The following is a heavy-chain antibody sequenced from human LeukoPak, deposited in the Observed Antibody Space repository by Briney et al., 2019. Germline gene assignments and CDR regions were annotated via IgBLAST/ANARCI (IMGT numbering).Heavy chain of an antibody. CDR2: INSDGSST. Sequence: PGRSLRLSCAASGFTFDDYAMHWVRQAPGKGLVWVSRINSDGSSTSYADSVKGRFTISRDNAKNTLYLQMNSLRAEDTAVYYCARDGLYSYGYFYYYYYYMDVWGKGTTVTVSS. J-gene: IGHJ6*03. V-gene: IGHV3-74*01. D-gene: IGHD5-18*01. CDR1: GFTFDDYA. CDR3: ARDGLYSYGYFYYYYYYMDV.